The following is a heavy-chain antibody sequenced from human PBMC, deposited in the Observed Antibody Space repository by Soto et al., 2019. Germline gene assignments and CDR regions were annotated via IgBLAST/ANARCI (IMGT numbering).Heavy chain of an antibody. D-gene: IGHD6-19*01. CDR1: VDSVTSNVW. Sequence: PSETLSLTCAVSVDSVTSNVWWSWVRQPPGKGLEWIGEAYHNGLTDYNPSLKSRVTMSVDTSKNEFSLKLTSLTAADTAIYYCARDAAVPGESDRFDYWGQGTLVTVSS. CDR3: ARDAAVPGESDRFDY. CDR2: AYHNGLT. V-gene: IGHV4-4*02. J-gene: IGHJ4*02.